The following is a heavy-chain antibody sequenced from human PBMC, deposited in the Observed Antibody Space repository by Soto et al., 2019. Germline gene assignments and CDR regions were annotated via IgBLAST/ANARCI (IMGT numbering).Heavy chain of an antibody. V-gene: IGHV3-43*02. CDR2: ISGDGGST. J-gene: IGHJ6*02. D-gene: IGHD2-2*01. Sequence: GGSLRLSCAASGFTFDDYAMHWVRQAPGKGLEWVSLISGDGGSTYYADSVKGRFTISRDNSKNSLYLQMNSLRTEDTALYYCAKDSENCSSTSCYYYYGMDVWGQGTTVTVSS. CDR3: AKDSENCSSTSCYYYYGMDV. CDR1: GFTFDDYA.